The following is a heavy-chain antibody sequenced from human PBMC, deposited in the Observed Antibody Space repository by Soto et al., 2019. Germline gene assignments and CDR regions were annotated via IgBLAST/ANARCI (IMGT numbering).Heavy chain of an antibody. V-gene: IGHV3-7*03. CDR3: AKDTVRLLPYPYYFDY. D-gene: IGHD4-17*01. CDR1: GFTFSSYW. Sequence: GGSLRLSCAASGFTFSSYWMSWVRQAPGKGLEWVANIKQDGSEKYYVDSVKGRFTISRDNAKNSLYLQMNSLRAEDTAVYYCAKDTVRLLPYPYYFDYWGHGTLVTVSS. CDR2: IKQDGSEK. J-gene: IGHJ4*01.